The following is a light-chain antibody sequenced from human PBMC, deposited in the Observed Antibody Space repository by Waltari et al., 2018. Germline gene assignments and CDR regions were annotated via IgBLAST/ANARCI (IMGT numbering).Light chain of an antibody. V-gene: IGLV2-14*01. CDR2: EVS. J-gene: IGLJ1*01. Sequence: QSALTQPASVSGSPGQSIPIPCPATSSDVGGYTYVSWYQQHPGKAPKLMIYEVSNRPSGVSNRFSGSKSGNTASLTISGLQAEDEADYYCSSYTSSSTYVFGTGTKVTVL. CDR1: SSDVGGYTY. CDR3: SSYTSSSTYV.